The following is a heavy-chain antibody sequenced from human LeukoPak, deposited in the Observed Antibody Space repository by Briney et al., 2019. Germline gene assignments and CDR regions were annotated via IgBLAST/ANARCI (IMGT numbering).Heavy chain of an antibody. Sequence: SETLSLTCTVSGGSISSSSYYWGWIRQPPGKGLEWIGEINHSGSTNYNPSLKSRVTISVDTSKNQFSLKLSSVTAADTAVYYCAITYYDFWSGYYYRDWGQGTLVTVSS. CDR1: GGSISSSSYY. CDR2: INHSGST. V-gene: IGHV4-39*07. CDR3: AITYYDFWSGYYYRD. J-gene: IGHJ4*02. D-gene: IGHD3-3*01.